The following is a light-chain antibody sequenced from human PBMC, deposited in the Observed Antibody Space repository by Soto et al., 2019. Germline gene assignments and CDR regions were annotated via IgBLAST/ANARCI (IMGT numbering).Light chain of an antibody. CDR1: HSIRTW. V-gene: IGKV1-5*01. J-gene: IGKJ4*01. Sequence: DIQMTQSPSTLSASVGDRVTITCRASHSIRTWLAWYQQKPGKAPRLLIHDVSDLESGVPSRFSGSGFGTKFTLTISSLQPDDLATYYCQQHESYSLTFGGGNKVEIK. CDR3: QQHESYSLT. CDR2: DVS.